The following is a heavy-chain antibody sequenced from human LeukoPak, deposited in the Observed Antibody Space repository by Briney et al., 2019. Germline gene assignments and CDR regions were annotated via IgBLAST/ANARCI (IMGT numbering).Heavy chain of an antibody. CDR2: IYSGGST. CDR3: ARGPAIVGATTGAFDI. J-gene: IGHJ3*02. Sequence: PGGPLRLSCAASGFTVSSNYMSWVRQAPGKGLEWVSVIYSGGSTYYADSVKGRFTISRDNSKNTLYLQMNSLRAEDTAVYYCARGPAIVGATTGAFDIWGQGTMVTVSS. CDR1: GFTVSSNY. V-gene: IGHV3-53*01. D-gene: IGHD1-26*01.